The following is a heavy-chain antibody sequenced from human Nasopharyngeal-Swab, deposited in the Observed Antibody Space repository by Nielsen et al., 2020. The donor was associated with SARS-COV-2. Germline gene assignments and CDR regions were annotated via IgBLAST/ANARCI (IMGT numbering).Heavy chain of an antibody. CDR2: IYYSGST. J-gene: IGHJ3*02. D-gene: IGHD3-16*02. CDR3: ARATYYDYVWGSYRPGAFDI. Sequence: IRQPPGKGLEWIGYIYYSGSTYSNPSLKSRVTISVDTSKNQFSLKLSSVTAADTAVYYCARATYYDYVWGSYRPGAFDIWGQGTMVTVSS. V-gene: IGHV4-30-4*01.